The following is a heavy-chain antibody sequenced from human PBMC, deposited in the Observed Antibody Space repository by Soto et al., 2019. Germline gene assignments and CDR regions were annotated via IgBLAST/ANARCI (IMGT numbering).Heavy chain of an antibody. CDR3: ATSGRVYDFWSGYYGDY. CDR2: ISGSGGST. J-gene: IGHJ4*02. Sequence: GGSLRLSCAASGFTFSSYAMSWVRQAPGKGLEWVSAISGSGGSTYYADSVKGRFTISRDNSKKTLYLQMNSLRAEDTAVYYCATSGRVYDFWSGYYGDYWGQGTLVTVSS. CDR1: GFTFSSYA. V-gene: IGHV3-23*01. D-gene: IGHD3-3*01.